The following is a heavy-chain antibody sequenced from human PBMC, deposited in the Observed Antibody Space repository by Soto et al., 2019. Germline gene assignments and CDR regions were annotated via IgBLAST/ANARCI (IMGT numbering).Heavy chain of an antibody. CDR3: VRAPEPMYYAMDA. Sequence: GGSLRLSCEVSGFIFSEYEFNWVRQAPGKGLEWVSYIGKNGRDIYDADSVKGRFTISRDDDKSTLYLEMNSLRAENTAVYYCVRAPEPMYYAMDAWGQGTMVTVSS. D-gene: IGHD1-26*01. CDR2: IGKNGRDI. J-gene: IGHJ6*01. V-gene: IGHV3-48*03. CDR1: GFIFSEYE.